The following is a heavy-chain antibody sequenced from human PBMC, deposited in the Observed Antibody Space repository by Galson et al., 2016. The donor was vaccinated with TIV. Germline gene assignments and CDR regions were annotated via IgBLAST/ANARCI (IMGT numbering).Heavy chain of an antibody. CDR1: GFTFSSYS. J-gene: IGHJ3*02. Sequence: SLRLSCAASGFTFSSYSLNWVRQAPGKGLEWVSAISTAGSYKYYVDSVKGRFTISRDNAKNSLYLQMNSLRAEDTAVYYCARGGSYQNYGAFGIWGQGTMVTVSS. CDR3: ARGGSYQNYGAFGI. D-gene: IGHD1-26*01. CDR2: ISTAGSYK. V-gene: IGHV3-21*01.